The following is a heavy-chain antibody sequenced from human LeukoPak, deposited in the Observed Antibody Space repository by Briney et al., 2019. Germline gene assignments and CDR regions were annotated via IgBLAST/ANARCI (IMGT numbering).Heavy chain of an antibody. D-gene: IGHD7-27*01. V-gene: IGHV5-51*01. J-gene: IGHJ5*02. Sequence: GESLKISCKGSGYSFTSYWIGWVRQMPGKGLEWMGIIYPGDSDTRYSPSFQGQVTISADKSISTAYLQWSSLKASDTAMHYCARRPISGDRDNWFDPWGQGTLVTVSS. CDR2: IYPGDSDT. CDR1: GYSFTSYW. CDR3: ARRPISGDRDNWFDP.